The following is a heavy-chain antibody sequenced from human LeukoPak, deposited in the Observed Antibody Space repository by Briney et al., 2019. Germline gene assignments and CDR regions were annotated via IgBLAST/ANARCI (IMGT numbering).Heavy chain of an antibody. CDR1: GGSISSYY. CDR3: ARELAGCWND. J-gene: IGHJ4*02. Sequence: SETLSLTCTVSGGSISSYYWSWIRQPPGKGLEWIGYIYYSGSTNYNPSLKSRVTISAGTSKNQFSLKLSSVTAADTAVYYCARELAGCWNDWGQGTLVTVSS. V-gene: IGHV4-59*01. CDR2: IYYSGST. D-gene: IGHD1-1*01.